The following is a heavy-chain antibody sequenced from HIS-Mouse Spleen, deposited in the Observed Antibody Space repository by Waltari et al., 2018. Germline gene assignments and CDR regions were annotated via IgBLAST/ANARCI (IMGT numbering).Heavy chain of an antibody. CDR2: INHSGST. D-gene: IGHD1-26*01. Sequence: QVQLQQWGAGLLKPSETLSRTCAVYGGSFSGYYWSWIRQPPGKGLEWIGEINHSGSTNYNPSLKSRVTISVDTSKNQFSLKLSSVTAADTAVYYCARGALRGSYYWGEYFQHWGQGTLVTVSS. J-gene: IGHJ1*01. CDR3: ARGALRGSYYWGEYFQH. CDR1: GGSFSGYY. V-gene: IGHV4-34*01.